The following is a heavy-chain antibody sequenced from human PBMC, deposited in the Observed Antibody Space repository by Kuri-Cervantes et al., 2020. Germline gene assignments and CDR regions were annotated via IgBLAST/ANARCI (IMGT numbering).Heavy chain of an antibody. J-gene: IGHJ1*01. CDR1: GGSINSYY. Sequence: SETLSLTCTVSGGSINSYYWSWIRQPPGKGLEWIGYIYYSGSTYYNPSLKSRVTISVDTSKNQFSLKLSSVTAADTAVYYCADDYVWGSYLQNWGQGTLVTVSS. D-gene: IGHD3-16*02. V-gene: IGHV4-59*06. CDR2: IYYSGST. CDR3: ADDYVWGSYLQN.